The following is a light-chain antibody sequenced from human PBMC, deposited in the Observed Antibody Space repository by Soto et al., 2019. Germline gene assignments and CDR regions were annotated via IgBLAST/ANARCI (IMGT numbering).Light chain of an antibody. V-gene: IGKV1-39*01. CDR2: AAS. Sequence: DIQMTQSPSSLSASVGDRVTITCRASQSISSYLNWYQQKPGKAPKLLIYAASSLQSGVPSRFSGSGSGTDFTLTISSLQPEEFATYYCQQIYSTPHFGPGTKVDIK. J-gene: IGKJ3*01. CDR1: QSISSY. CDR3: QQIYSTPH.